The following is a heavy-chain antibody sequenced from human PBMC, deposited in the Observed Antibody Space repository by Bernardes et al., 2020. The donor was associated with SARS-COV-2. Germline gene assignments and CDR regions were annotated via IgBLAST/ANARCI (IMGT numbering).Heavy chain of an antibody. D-gene: IGHD3-3*01. J-gene: IGHJ4*02. Sequence: GGSLRLSCAASGFTFSSYSMNWVRQAPGKGLEWVSSISSSSSYIYYADSVKGRFTISRDNAKNSLYLQMNSLRAEDTAVYYCARDQVTIFGVVIQFDYWGQGTLVTVSS. CDR2: ISSSSSYI. CDR3: ARDQVTIFGVVIQFDY. CDR1: GFTFSSYS. V-gene: IGHV3-21*01.